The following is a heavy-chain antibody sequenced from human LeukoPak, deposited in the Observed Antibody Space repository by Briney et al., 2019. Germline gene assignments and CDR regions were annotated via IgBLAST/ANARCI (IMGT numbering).Heavy chain of an antibody. D-gene: IGHD3-22*01. Sequence: ASVKVSCKASGYTFTSYGISWVRQAPGQGREWMGIINPSGGSTSYAQKFQGRVTMTRDTSTSTVYMELSSLRSEDTAVYYCARGLAVNYYDSSGSPFDYWGQGTLVTVSS. V-gene: IGHV1-46*01. CDR1: GYTFTSYG. CDR2: INPSGGST. CDR3: ARGLAVNYYDSSGSPFDY. J-gene: IGHJ4*02.